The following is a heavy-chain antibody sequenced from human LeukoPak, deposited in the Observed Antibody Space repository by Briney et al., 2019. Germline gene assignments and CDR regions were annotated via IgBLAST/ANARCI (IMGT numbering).Heavy chain of an antibody. CDR2: IWFSGNA. CDR3: ARCSTGAICYSGAFDI. V-gene: IGHV4-30-4*01. CDR1: GGSISSGDYY. Sequence: SETLSLTCTVSGGSISSGDYYWSSIRQSPGEGLEWIGYIWFSGNAYYNPSLKSRVTISVDTSKTRFSLKLTSVTAADTAVYYCARCSTGAICYSGAFDIWGRGTMVTVSS. D-gene: IGHD2-15*01. J-gene: IGHJ3*02.